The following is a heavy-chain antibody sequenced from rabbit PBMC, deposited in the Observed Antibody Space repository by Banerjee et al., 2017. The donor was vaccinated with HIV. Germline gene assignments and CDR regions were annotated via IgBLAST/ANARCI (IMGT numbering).Heavy chain of an antibody. D-gene: IGHD1-1*01. J-gene: IGHJ3*01. V-gene: IGHV1S40*01. CDR3: VRGASSSGYYSL. CDR1: GFSFCSSYY. Sequence: QSLEESGGDLVKLVASLTLTCTFSGFSFCSSYYMRWVRQAPGKGLEWIGYIDPLFGITYYATWVNGRFAISSYNAQNTLSLQLKSLTAADTASYCCVRGASSSGYYSLWGQGTLVTVS. CDR2: IDPLFGIT.